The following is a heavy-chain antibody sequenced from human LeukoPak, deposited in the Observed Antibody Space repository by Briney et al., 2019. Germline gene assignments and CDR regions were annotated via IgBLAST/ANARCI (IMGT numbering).Heavy chain of an antibody. D-gene: IGHD3-10*01. CDR1: GFTFSSYS. V-gene: IGHV3-48*02. Sequence: GGSLRLSCAASGFTFSSYSMYWVRQAPGKGLEWVSYISSSSSTIYYADSVKGRFTISRDNAKNSLYLQMNSLRDEDTAVYYCARETGSGSYYVNYYYYYGMDVWGQGTTVTVSS. J-gene: IGHJ6*02. CDR3: ARETGSGSYYVNYYYYYGMDV. CDR2: ISSSSSTI.